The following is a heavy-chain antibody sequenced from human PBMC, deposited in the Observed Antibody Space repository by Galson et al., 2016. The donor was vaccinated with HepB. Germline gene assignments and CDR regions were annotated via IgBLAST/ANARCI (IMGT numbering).Heavy chain of an antibody. CDR3: AREWDLDY. J-gene: IGHJ4*02. CDR1: GYSFNTYW. CDR2: MYPDDFDT. Sequence: QSGAEVKKPGESLKISCKASGYSFNTYWIGWVRQMPGKGLEWMGIMYPDDFDTRYSPSFRGQVTISVDKSISTAYLQWNILKAPDTAMYYCAREWDLDYWGQGTLVTVSS. V-gene: IGHV5-51*01. D-gene: IGHD1-26*01.